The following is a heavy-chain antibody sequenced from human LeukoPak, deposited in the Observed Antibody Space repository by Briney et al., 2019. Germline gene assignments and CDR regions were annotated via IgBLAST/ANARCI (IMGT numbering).Heavy chain of an antibody. Sequence: SQTLSLTCTVSGDSISSGDYYWSWIRQPPRKGLEWIGSIYHSGSTYYNPSLKSRVTISVDTSKNQFSLKLSSVTAADTAVYYCASRYGGNRAFDYWGQGTLVTVSS. V-gene: IGHV4-38-2*02. CDR3: ASRYGGNRAFDY. CDR1: GDSISSGDYY. CDR2: IYHSGST. J-gene: IGHJ4*02. D-gene: IGHD4-23*01.